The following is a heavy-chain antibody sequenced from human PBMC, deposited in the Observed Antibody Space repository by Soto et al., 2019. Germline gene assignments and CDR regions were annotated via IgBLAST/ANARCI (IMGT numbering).Heavy chain of an antibody. J-gene: IGHJ4*02. CDR3: ARAMGSVDF. D-gene: IGHD1-26*01. CDR2: MNPKSGYT. Sequence: QVQLVQSGAEVKKPGTSVRISCKTSGYTFSNYDINWVRQAAGQGLEWMGWMNPKSGYTGSARNFQGRVTMTRDTSMTTAYMELSSLRSEDTAMYYCARAMGSVDFWGQGTLVTVSS. V-gene: IGHV1-8*01. CDR1: GYTFSNYD.